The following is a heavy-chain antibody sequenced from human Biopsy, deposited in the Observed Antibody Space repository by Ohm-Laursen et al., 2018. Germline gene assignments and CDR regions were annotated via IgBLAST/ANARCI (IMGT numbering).Heavy chain of an antibody. J-gene: IGHJ4*02. Sequence: TQTLTLTTSFSGFSLTNGGLSVGWIRQSPGRALEWLGLIYGNDNKRYSPSLKSRLLITKDTSKNQVVLTLTNVDPVDTGTYYCAHRQKWTFDFWGQGTLVTVSS. CDR1: GFSLTNGGLS. CDR2: IYGNDNK. D-gene: IGHD1-26*01. V-gene: IGHV2-5*01. CDR3: AHRQKWTFDF.